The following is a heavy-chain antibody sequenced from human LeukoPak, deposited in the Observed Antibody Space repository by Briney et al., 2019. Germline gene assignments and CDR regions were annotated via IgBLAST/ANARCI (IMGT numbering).Heavy chain of an antibody. Sequence: GRSLRLSCAASGFTFSSYGMHWVRQAPGKGLEWVAVISYDGSNKYYADSVKGRFTISRDNSKNTLYLQMNSLRAEDTAVYYCAKDLFPMVRGVIRVPFDYWGQGTLVTVSS. CDR1: GFTFSSYG. CDR2: ISYDGSNK. D-gene: IGHD3-10*01. V-gene: IGHV3-30*18. CDR3: AKDLFPMVRGVIRVPFDY. J-gene: IGHJ4*02.